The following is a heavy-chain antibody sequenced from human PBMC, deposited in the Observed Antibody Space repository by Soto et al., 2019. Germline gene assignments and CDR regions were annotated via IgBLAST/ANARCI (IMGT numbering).Heavy chain of an antibody. CDR2: IRESGDNT. V-gene: IGHV3-23*01. CDR1: GFTFSSYV. Sequence: VQLLDSGGGLVQPGGSLRLSCAASGFTFSSYVMSWVRQAPGKGLEWVSAIRESGDNTYYADSVKGRFTISRDNSKNTLYLKMKPLRAGDTALYYCAKGGWLDLWGQGTLVTVSS. J-gene: IGHJ5*02. CDR3: AKGGWLDL. D-gene: IGHD3-16*01.